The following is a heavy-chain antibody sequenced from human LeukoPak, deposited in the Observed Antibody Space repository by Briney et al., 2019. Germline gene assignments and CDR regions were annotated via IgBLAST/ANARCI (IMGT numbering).Heavy chain of an antibody. V-gene: IGHV1-18*01. CDR2: IGAYNGNT. CDR3: ATLRFFDWLHGY. D-gene: IGHD3-9*01. Sequence: ASVKVSCKTSGYTFTNYGISWVRQAPGQGLEWMGWIGAYNGNTNYAQKLQGRVTMTTDTSASTAYMELRSLRSDDTAVYYCATLRFFDWLHGYWGQGTLVTVSS. J-gene: IGHJ4*02. CDR1: GYTFTNYG.